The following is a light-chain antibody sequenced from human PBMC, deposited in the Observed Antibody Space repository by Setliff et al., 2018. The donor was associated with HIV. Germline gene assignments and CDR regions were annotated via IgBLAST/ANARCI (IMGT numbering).Light chain of an antibody. CDR2: DVS. CDR1: SSDVGGYNY. CDR3: CSYAGSYTVL. J-gene: IGLJ2*01. Sequence: QSALTQPRSVSGSPGQSVTMSCTGTSSDVGGYNYVSWYQHHPGKAPKLMIYDVSKRPSGVPDRFSGSKSGNTAFLTISGLQGEDEADYYCCSYAGSYTVLFGGGTKGTVL. V-gene: IGLV2-11*01.